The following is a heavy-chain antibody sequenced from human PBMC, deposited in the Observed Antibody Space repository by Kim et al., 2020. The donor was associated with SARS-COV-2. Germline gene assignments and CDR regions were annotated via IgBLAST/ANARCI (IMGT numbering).Heavy chain of an antibody. J-gene: IGHJ5*02. D-gene: IGHD6-19*01. Sequence: SVKVSCKASGGTFSSYAISWVRQAPGQGLEWMGRIIPILGIANYAQKFQGRVTITADKSTSTAYMELSSLRSEDTAVYYCARDGFGPYSSGWYPWFDPWGQGTLVTVSS. CDR2: IIPILGIA. V-gene: IGHV1-69*04. CDR1: GGTFSSYA. CDR3: ARDGFGPYSSGWYPWFDP.